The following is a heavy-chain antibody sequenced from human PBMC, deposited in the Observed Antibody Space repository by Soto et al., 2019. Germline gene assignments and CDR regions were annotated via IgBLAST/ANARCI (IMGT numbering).Heavy chain of an antibody. CDR2: IWYDGSNA. CDR1: GFTFSIFG. V-gene: IGHV3-33*01. J-gene: IGHJ4*02. Sequence: QVQLVESGGGVVQPGRSLRLSCAASGFTFSIFGMHWVRQAPGKGLEWAAIIWYDGSNAYYADSVRGRFTISRDNSKNTVYLQMNSLRAEDTAVYYCARDKGSSTVVSGNSQEVYFDSWGQGTLVTVSS. D-gene: IGHD6-19*01. CDR3: ARDKGSSTVVSGNSQEVYFDS.